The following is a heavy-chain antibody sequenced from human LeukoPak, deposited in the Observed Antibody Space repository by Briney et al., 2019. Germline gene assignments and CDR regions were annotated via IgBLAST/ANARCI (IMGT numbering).Heavy chain of an antibody. CDR1: GSTFSTYS. CDR2: INGDGTTA. J-gene: IGHJ4*02. CDR3: ARDYAGSPDY. D-gene: IGHD3-10*01. V-gene: IGHV3-74*01. Sequence: GGSLRLSCAASGSTFSTYSMYWVRQAPGKGLVWVSLINGDGTTATYADSVKGRFTVSRDNAKNTAYLQMNSLRAEDTAVYYCARDYAGSPDYWGQGTLVTVSS.